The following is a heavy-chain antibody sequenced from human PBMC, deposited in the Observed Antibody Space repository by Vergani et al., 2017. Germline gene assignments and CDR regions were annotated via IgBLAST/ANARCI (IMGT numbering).Heavy chain of an antibody. CDR2: IYYSGST. CDR3: AGGYCSSTNCLPDY. CDR1: GGSISSYY. D-gene: IGHD2-2*01. V-gene: IGHV4-59*01. J-gene: IGHJ4*02. Sequence: QVQLQESGPGLVKPSETLSLTCTVSGGSISSYYWSWIRQPPGKGLEWVGNIYYSGSTNYNPSLKSRVTISIDTSKNQFSLKLSSVTAADTAVDYCAGGYCSSTNCLPDYGSQGSLVTVSS.